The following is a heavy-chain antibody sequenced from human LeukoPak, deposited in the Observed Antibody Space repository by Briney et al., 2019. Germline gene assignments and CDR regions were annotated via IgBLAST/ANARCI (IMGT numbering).Heavy chain of an antibody. V-gene: IGHV3-30*02. CDR1: GFTVSSYG. Sequence: PGGSLRLSCAASGFTVSSYGMHWVRQAPGKGLEWEAFIRFDGSNKYYADSVKGRFTISRDNSKNTLYLQMNSLRAEDTAMYYCARRAGDYSHPYDYWGQGTLVTVSS. CDR2: IRFDGSNK. CDR3: ARRAGDYSHPYDY. D-gene: IGHD3-22*01. J-gene: IGHJ4*02.